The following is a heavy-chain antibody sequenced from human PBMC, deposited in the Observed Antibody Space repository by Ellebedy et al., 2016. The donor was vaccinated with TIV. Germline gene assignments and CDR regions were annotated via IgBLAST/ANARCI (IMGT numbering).Heavy chain of an antibody. CDR1: GFTFSSYW. Sequence: GGSLRLSCAASGFTFSSYWMHWVRQAPGKGLEWVSAISGSGGSTYYADSVKGRFTISRDNSKNTLYLQMNSLRAEDTAVYYCAKDLWDSKGVYGMDVWGQGTTVTVSS. CDR3: AKDLWDSKGVYGMDV. J-gene: IGHJ6*02. CDR2: ISGSGGST. D-gene: IGHD4-11*01. V-gene: IGHV3-23*01.